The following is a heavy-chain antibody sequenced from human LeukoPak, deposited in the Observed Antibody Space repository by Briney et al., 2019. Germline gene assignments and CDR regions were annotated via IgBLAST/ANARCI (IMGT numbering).Heavy chain of an antibody. CDR1: GFTFSSHW. CDR3: ARDPKPYCSGGSCYHDY. D-gene: IGHD2-15*01. CDR2: IKQDGSEK. V-gene: IGHV3-7*01. J-gene: IGHJ4*02. Sequence: PGGSLRLSCAASGFTFSSHWMSWVRQAPGKGLEWVANIKQDGSEKYYVDSVKGRFTISRDNAENSLYLQMNSLRAEDTAVYYCARDPKPYCSGGSCYHDYWGQGTLVTVSS.